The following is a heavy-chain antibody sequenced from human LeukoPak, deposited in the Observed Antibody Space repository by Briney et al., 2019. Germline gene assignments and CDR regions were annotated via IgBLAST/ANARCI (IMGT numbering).Heavy chain of an antibody. CDR2: ISGSGGST. J-gene: IGHJ4*02. V-gene: IGHV3-23*01. CDR3: AKGYYYDSSGHDY. CDR1: GFTFSSYA. D-gene: IGHD3-22*01. Sequence: GGSLRLSCAASGFTFSSYAMSWVRQAPGKGLEWLSAISGSGGSTYYADSVKGRFTISRDNSKNTLYLQMNSLRAEDTAVYYCAKGYYYDSSGHDYWGQGTLVTVSS.